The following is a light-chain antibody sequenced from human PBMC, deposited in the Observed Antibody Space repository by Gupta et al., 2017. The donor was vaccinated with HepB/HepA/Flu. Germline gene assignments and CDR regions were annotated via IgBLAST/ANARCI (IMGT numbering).Light chain of an antibody. Sequence: QSALPQAASVSGSPAQSITISCTGTSSDIGAYNYVSWYQQHPDKAPKLMIYDVSSRPSGVSNRFSGSKSGNTASLIISGLQAEDEADYYCCSYTSSSTLVFGGGTKLTVL. CDR2: DVS. V-gene: IGLV2-14*03. J-gene: IGLJ3*02. CDR1: SSDIGAYNY. CDR3: CSYTSSSTLV.